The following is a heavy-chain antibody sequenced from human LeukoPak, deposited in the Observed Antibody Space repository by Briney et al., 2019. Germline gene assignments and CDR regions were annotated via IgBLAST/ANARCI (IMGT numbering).Heavy chain of an antibody. D-gene: IGHD2-15*01. V-gene: IGHV4-39*01. Sequence: SETLSLTCTVSGGSISSSSYYWGWIRQPPGKGLEWIGSIYYSGSTYYNPSLKSRVTLSVDTSKNQFSLKLSSVTAADTAVYYCASGTPQFDYWGQGTLVTVSS. J-gene: IGHJ4*02. CDR2: IYYSGST. CDR1: GGSISSSSYY. CDR3: ASGTPQFDY.